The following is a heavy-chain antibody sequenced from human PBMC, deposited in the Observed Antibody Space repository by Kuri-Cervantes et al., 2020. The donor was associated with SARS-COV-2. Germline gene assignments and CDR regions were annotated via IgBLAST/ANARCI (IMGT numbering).Heavy chain of an antibody. CDR2: IYTSGST. CDR1: GGSISSYY. CDR3: AGEYSSFAMDAFDI. V-gene: IGHV4-4*07. Sequence: GSLRLSCTVSGGSISSYYWSWIRQPAGKGLEWIGRIYTSGSTNYNPSLKSRVTMSVDTSKNQFSLKLSSVTAADTAVYYCAGEYSSFAMDAFDIWGQGTMVTVSS. J-gene: IGHJ3*02. D-gene: IGHD6-6*01.